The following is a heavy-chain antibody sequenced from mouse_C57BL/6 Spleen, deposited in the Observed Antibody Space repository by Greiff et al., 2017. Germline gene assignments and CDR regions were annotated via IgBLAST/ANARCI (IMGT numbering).Heavy chain of an antibody. Sequence: QVQLQQSGAELVRPGASVTLSCKASGYTFTDYEMHWVKQTPVHGLEWIGAIDPETGGTAYNQKFKGKAILTADKSSSTAYMELRSLTSEDSAVYYCTRCYGSSSYYAMDYWGQGTSVTVSS. CDR3: TRCYGSSSYYAMDY. D-gene: IGHD1-1*01. J-gene: IGHJ4*01. CDR2: IDPETGGT. V-gene: IGHV1-15*01. CDR1: GYTFTDYE.